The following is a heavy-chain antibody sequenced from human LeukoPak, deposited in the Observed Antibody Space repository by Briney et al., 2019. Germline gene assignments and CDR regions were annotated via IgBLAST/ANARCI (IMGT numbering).Heavy chain of an antibody. CDR3: ARPNSVLRFLEWPKGGYYYYYMDV. CDR2: INPNSGGT. D-gene: IGHD3-3*01. J-gene: IGHJ6*03. Sequence: ASVKVSCKASGYTFTGYYMHWVRQAPGQGLEWMGRINPNSGGTNYAQKFQGRVTMTRNTSISTAYMELSSLRSEDTAVYYCARPNSVLRFLEWPKGGYYYYYMDVWGKGTTVTVSS. CDR1: GYTFTGYY. V-gene: IGHV1-2*06.